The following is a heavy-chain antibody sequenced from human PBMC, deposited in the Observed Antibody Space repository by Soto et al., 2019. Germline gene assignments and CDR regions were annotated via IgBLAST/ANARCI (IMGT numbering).Heavy chain of an antibody. Sequence: SPTPSITFALSRGTVSRNSAALDRIWQSPIRGFEWVGRPYYSARRHKDYAVSVKTRITINPETSKNQFALQLNSITPEDPAGYYCARVRLVGGWFLDAFDIWGQGTMVTVSS. CDR2: PYYSARRHK. J-gene: IGHJ3*02. CDR1: RGTVSRNSAA. V-gene: IGHV6-1*01. D-gene: IGHD6-19*01. CDR3: ARVRLVGGWFLDAFDI.